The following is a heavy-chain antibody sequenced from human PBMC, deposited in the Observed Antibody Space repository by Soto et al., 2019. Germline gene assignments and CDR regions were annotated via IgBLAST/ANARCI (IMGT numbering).Heavy chain of an antibody. Sequence: SETLSLTCTVSGGSISSYHWSLIRQPPGKGLEWIGYIYYSGSTNYNPSLKSRVTISVDTSKNQFSLKLSSVTAADTAVYYCARGGRITMMRDAFDIWGQGTMVTVSS. J-gene: IGHJ3*02. D-gene: IGHD3-22*01. V-gene: IGHV4-59*01. CDR2: IYYSGST. CDR1: GGSISSYH. CDR3: ARGGRITMMRDAFDI.